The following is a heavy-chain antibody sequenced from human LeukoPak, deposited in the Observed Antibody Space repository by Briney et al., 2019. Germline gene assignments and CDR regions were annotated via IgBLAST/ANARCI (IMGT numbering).Heavy chain of an antibody. CDR3: ARAYYDFWSGYYGY. V-gene: IGHV1-18*04. Sequence: ASVKVSCKASGYSFTDHYLHWVRQAPGQGLEWMGWISAYNGNTNYAQKLQGRVTMTTDTSTSTAYMELRSLRSDDTAVYYCARAYYDFWSGYYGYWGQGTLVTVSS. J-gene: IGHJ4*02. CDR2: ISAYNGNT. D-gene: IGHD3-3*01. CDR1: GYSFTDHY.